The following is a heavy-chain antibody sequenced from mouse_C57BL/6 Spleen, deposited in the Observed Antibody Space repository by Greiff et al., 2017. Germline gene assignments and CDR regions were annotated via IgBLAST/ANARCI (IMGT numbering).Heavy chain of an antibody. V-gene: IGHV5-17*01. CDR2: ISSGSSTI. CDR1: GFTFSDYG. D-gene: IGHD2-3*01. J-gene: IGHJ3*01. Sequence: EVMLVESGGGLVKPGGSLKLSCAASGFTFSDYGMHWVRQAPEKGLEWVAYISSGSSTIYYADTVKGRFTISRDNAKNTLFLQITSLRSEDTAMYYCARGRDGYLFAYWGQGTLVTVSA. CDR3: ARGRDGYLFAY.